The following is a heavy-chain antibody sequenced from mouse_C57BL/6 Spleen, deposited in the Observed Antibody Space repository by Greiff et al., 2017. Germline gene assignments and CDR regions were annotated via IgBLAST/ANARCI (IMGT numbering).Heavy chain of an antibody. CDR1: GYTFPGYW. J-gene: IGHJ4*01. CDR3: ARKVDGYFYYAMDY. CDR2: ILPGSGST. V-gene: IGHV1-9*01. Sequence: QVQLQQSGAELMKPGASVKLSCKATGYTFPGYWIEWVKQRPGHGLEWIGEILPGSGSTNYNEKFKGKATFTADTSSNTAYMQLSSLTTEDSAIYYCARKVDGYFYYAMDYWGQGTSVTVSS. D-gene: IGHD2-3*01.